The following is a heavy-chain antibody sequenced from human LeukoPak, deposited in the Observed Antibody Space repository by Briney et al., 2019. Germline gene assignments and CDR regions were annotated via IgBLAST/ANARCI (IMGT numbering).Heavy chain of an antibody. CDR2: IYYSGST. CDR1: GGSISSGDYY. D-gene: IGHD4-17*01. V-gene: IGHV4-30-4*01. CDR3: ASLYYGDYPLYYYYGIDV. J-gene: IGHJ6*02. Sequence: PSETLSLTCTVSGGSISSGDYYWSWIRQPPGKGLEWIGYIYYSGSTYYNPSLKSRVTISVDTSKNQFSLKLSSVTAADTAVYYCASLYYGDYPLYYYYGIDVWGQGTTVTVSS.